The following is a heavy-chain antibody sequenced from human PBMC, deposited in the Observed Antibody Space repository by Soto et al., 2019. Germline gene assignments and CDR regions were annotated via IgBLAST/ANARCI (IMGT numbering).Heavy chain of an antibody. J-gene: IGHJ4*02. V-gene: IGHV4-59*01. D-gene: IGHD4-17*01. CDR2: IYYSGST. Sequence: SETLSLTCTVSGVSISSYYWIWLRQPPGKGLEWIGYIYYSGSTNFNPSLKSRVTISLDTSKNQFSLKLSSVTAADTAVYYCARDSGYGDPFDYWGQGTLVTVSS. CDR3: ARDSGYGDPFDY. CDR1: GVSISSYY.